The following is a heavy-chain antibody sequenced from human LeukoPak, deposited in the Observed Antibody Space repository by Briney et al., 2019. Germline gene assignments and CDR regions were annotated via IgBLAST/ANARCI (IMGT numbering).Heavy chain of an antibody. Sequence: MTSETLSLTCTVSGYSISSGYYWGWIRQPPGEGLEWIGYIYYSGSTNYNPSLKSRVTISVDTAKNQFSLKLSSVTAADTAVYYCARADYGAYFPFDYWGQGPLVTVSS. J-gene: IGHJ4*02. CDR3: ARADYGAYFPFDY. CDR2: IYYSGST. CDR1: GYSISSGYY. V-gene: IGHV4-61*01. D-gene: IGHD4-17*01.